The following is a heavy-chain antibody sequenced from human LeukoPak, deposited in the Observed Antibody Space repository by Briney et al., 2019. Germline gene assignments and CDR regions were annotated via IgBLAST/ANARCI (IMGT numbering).Heavy chain of an antibody. CDR2: IDPSDSYT. D-gene: IGHD2-15*01. J-gene: IGHJ4*02. Sequence: GESLRISCKGSGYSFTSYWISWVRQMPGKGQEWMGRIDPSDSYTNYSPSFQGHVTISADKSISTAYLQWSSLKASDTAMYYCARRAKSYCSGGSCYLDYWGQGTLVTVSS. CDR3: ARRAKSYCSGGSCYLDY. CDR1: GYSFTSYW. V-gene: IGHV5-10-1*01.